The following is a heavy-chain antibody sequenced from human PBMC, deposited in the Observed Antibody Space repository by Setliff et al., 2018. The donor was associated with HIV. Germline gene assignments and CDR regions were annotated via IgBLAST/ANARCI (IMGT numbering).Heavy chain of an antibody. Sequence: SVKVSCKASGYTFTTYDINWVRRATGQGLEWMGWMNPNSGNTGYAQKFQGRFTMTRNTSISTAYMELSSLRSDDTAVYYCARIPARAAAAYCSSTNCQGGFDQWGQGTPVTVS. CDR3: ARIPARAAAAYCSSTNCQGGFDQ. V-gene: IGHV1-8*02. CDR2: MNPNSGNT. D-gene: IGHD2-2*01. CDR1: GYTFTTYD. J-gene: IGHJ4*02.